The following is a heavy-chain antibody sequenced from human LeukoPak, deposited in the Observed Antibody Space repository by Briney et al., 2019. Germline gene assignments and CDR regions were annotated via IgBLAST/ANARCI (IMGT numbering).Heavy chain of an antibody. CDR3: TSYDFWSGLYYYYYMDV. V-gene: IGHV3-49*04. J-gene: IGHJ6*03. CDR2: IRSKAYGGTT. Sequence: PGGSLRLSCTASGFTFGDYAMSWVRQAPGKGLEWVGFIRSKAYGGTTEYAASVKGRFTISRDDSKSIAYLQMNSPKTEDTAVYYCTSYDFWSGLYYYYYMDVWGKGTTVTVSS. D-gene: IGHD3-3*01. CDR1: GFTFGDYA.